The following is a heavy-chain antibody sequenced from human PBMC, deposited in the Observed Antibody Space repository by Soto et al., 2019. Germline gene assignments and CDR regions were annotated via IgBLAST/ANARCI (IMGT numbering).Heavy chain of an antibody. J-gene: IGHJ6*02. CDR3: AKILYSSSWGNYYYYGMDV. V-gene: IGHV3-7*01. Sequence: GGSLRLSCAASGFTFSSYWMSWVRQAPGKGLEWVAIIKEDGSQIYYVGSVEGRFAISRDDAKNTLYLQMNSLRAEDTAVYYCAKILYSSSWGNYYYYGMDVWGQGTTVTVSS. CDR2: IKEDGSQI. D-gene: IGHD6-13*01. CDR1: GFTFSSYW.